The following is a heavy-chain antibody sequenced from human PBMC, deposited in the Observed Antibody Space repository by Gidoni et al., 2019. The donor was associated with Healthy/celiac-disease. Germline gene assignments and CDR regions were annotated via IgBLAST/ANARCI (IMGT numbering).Heavy chain of an antibody. Sequence: QVQLQESGPGLVKPSETLSLTCTASGGSISSYYWSWIRQPPGKGLEWIGYIYYSGSTNYNPSLKRRVTISVDTSKNQFSLKLSSVTAADTAVYYCARCMVRGVINYYYYIDVWGKGTTVTVSS. V-gene: IGHV4-59*01. CDR2: IYYSGST. J-gene: IGHJ6*03. D-gene: IGHD3-10*01. CDR3: ARCMVRGVINYYYYIDV. CDR1: GGSISSYY.